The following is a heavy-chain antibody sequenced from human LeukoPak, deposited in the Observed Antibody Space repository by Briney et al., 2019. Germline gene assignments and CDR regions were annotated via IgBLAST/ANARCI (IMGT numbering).Heavy chain of an antibody. Sequence: ASETLSLTCAVYGGSFSGYYWSWIRQPPGKGLEWIGEINHSGSTNYNPSLKSRVTISVDTSKNQFSLKLSSVTAADTAVYYCARGGIRTAMAGLGIDYWGQGTLVTVSS. V-gene: IGHV4-34*01. D-gene: IGHD5-18*01. J-gene: IGHJ4*02. CDR2: INHSGST. CDR3: ARGGIRTAMAGLGIDY. CDR1: GGSFSGYY.